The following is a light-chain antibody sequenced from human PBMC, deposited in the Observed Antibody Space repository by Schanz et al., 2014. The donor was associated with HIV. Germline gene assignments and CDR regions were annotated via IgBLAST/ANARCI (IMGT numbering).Light chain of an antibody. J-gene: IGKJ1*01. Sequence: EIVLTQSPGTLSLSLGERATLSCRASQTVSNGYLAWFHQKPGQDPRLPIYGASSRATGVPDRFSGSGFGTYFTLPISRLEPEDFATYYCQPTYSLPVTFGQGTKVELK. V-gene: IGKV3-20*01. CDR3: QPTYSLPVT. CDR2: GAS. CDR1: QTVSNGY.